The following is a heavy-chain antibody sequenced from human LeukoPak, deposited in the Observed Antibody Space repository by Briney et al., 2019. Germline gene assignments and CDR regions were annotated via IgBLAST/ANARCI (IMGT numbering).Heavy chain of an antibody. D-gene: IGHD5-24*01. Sequence: GESLQISCQGSGYSFTSYWIGWVRQMPGKGLAWMGIIYPGDSDTRYSPSFQGQVTISADKSISTAYLQWSSLKASDSAMYYCARREPRGDGYNFRYWGQGTLVTVSS. CDR1: GYSFTSYW. CDR2: IYPGDSDT. V-gene: IGHV5-51*01. CDR3: ARREPRGDGYNFRY. J-gene: IGHJ4*02.